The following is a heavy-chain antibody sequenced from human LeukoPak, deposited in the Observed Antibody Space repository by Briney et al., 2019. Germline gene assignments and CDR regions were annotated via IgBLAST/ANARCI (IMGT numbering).Heavy chain of an antibody. Sequence: GASVEVSCKASGGTFSSYAIGWVRQAPGQGLEWMGGIIPIFGTANYAQKFQGRVTITTDESTSTAYMELSSLRSEDTAVYYCASKTEGHYGRETYYFDYWGQGTLVTVSS. J-gene: IGHJ4*02. CDR2: IIPIFGTA. D-gene: IGHD4-17*01. CDR1: GGTFSSYA. CDR3: ASKTEGHYGRETYYFDY. V-gene: IGHV1-69*05.